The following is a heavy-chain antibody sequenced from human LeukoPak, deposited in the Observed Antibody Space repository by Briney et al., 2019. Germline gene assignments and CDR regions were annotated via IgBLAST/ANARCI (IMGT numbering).Heavy chain of an antibody. CDR3: ARFVVVTATNAFDI. Sequence: PSETLSLTCTVSGGSISSYYWSWIRQPPGKGLEWIGYIYYSGSTNYNPSLKSRVTISVDTSKNQFSLKLSSVTAVDTAVYYCARFVVVTATNAFDIWGQGTMVTVSS. D-gene: IGHD2-21*02. CDR1: GGSISSYY. CDR2: IYYSGST. V-gene: IGHV4-59*01. J-gene: IGHJ3*02.